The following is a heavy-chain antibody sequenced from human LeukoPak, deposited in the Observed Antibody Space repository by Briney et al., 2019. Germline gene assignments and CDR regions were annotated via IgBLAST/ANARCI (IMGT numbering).Heavy chain of an antibody. V-gene: IGHV4-34*01. D-gene: IGHD3-10*01. CDR1: GGSFRGYY. J-gene: IGHJ4*02. Sequence: SETLSLTCVVYGGSFRGYYWSWIRQPPWKGLEWIGEINHSGSTNYNPSLKSRGTISVDTSKNQFSLKLSSVTAADTAVYYCARRRSGITMVRGVHSRYYFDYWGQGTLVTVSS. CDR3: ARRRSGITMVRGVHSRYYFDY. CDR2: INHSGST.